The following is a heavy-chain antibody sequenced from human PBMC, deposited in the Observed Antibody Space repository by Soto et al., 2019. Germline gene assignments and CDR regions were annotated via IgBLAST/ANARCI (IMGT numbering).Heavy chain of an antibody. D-gene: IGHD3-10*01. CDR1: GYSFSGYY. J-gene: IGHJ5*02. V-gene: IGHV1-2*02. CDR2: IKPNSGGT. Sequence: ASVKVSCKASGYSFSGYYMNWVRQAPGQGLEWMGWIKPNSGGTDYAQKFQGRVTMTRDTSISTAYMELRGLRYDDTAVYYCARTRGVIPRVTYNWFDPWGPGTLVTVSS. CDR3: ARTRGVIPRVTYNWFDP.